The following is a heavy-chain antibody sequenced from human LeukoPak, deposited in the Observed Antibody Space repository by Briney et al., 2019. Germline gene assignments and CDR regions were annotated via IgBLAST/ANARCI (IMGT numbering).Heavy chain of an antibody. V-gene: IGHV3-23*01. J-gene: IGHJ6*03. Sequence: GGSLRLSCAASGFTFSSYAMTWVRQAPGKGLEWVSVITGSGDSTYYADSVKGRFTISRDNSKNTLYLQMKSLGAEDTALYYCAKDSTHDYFYNYTDAWGKGTTVTVTS. CDR1: GFTFSSYA. D-gene: IGHD5/OR15-5a*01. CDR3: AKDSTHDYFYNYTDA. CDR2: ITGSGDST.